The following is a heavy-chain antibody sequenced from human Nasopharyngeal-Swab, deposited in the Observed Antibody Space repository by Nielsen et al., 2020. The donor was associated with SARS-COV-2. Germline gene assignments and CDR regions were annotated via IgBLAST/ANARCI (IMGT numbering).Heavy chain of an antibody. CDR1: GFTFSSYS. CDR3: ARGTYYYDSPVLINWFDP. D-gene: IGHD3-22*01. V-gene: IGHV3-21*01. CDR2: ISSSSSYI. J-gene: IGHJ5*02. Sequence: GESLKISCAASGFTFSSYSMNWVRQAPGKGLEWASSISSSSSYIYYADSVKGRFTISRDNAKNSLYLQMNSLRAEDTAVYYCARGTYYYDSPVLINWFDPWGQGTLVTVSS.